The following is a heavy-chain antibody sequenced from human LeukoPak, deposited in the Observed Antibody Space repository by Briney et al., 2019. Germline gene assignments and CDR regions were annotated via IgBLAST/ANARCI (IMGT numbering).Heavy chain of an antibody. V-gene: IGHV3-21*01. Sequence: GGSLRLSCAASGFTFSSYSMNWVRQAPGKGLEWVSSISSSSSYIYYADSVKGRFTISRDNAKNSLYLQMNSLRAEDTAVYYCARDEAAAGTPDYWGRGTLVTVSS. CDR2: ISSSSSYI. J-gene: IGHJ4*02. D-gene: IGHD6-13*01. CDR3: ARDEAAAGTPDY. CDR1: GFTFSSYS.